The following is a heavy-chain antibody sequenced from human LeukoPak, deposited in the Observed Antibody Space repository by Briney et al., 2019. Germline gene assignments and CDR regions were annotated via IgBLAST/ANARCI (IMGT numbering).Heavy chain of an antibody. CDR1: GFTFNNAR. CDR2: INWNGGST. D-gene: IGHD3-10*01. V-gene: IGHV3-20*04. Sequence: GGSLRLSCAASGFTFNNARVSWVRQAPGKGLEWVSGINWNGGSTGYADSVKGRFTISRDNAKNSLYLQMNSLRAEDTALYYCARAGSGSYRVYFDYWGQGTLVTVSP. CDR3: ARAGSGSYRVYFDY. J-gene: IGHJ4*02.